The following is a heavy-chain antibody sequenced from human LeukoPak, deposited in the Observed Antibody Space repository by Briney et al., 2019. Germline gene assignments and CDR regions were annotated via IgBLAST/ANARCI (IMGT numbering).Heavy chain of an antibody. CDR1: GDSISSGGYS. CDR3: ARGGYDYVWGSYRPSNWFDP. J-gene: IGHJ5*02. Sequence: SETLSLTCTVSGDSISSGGYSWSWIRQPPGKGLEWIGYIYHSGSTYYNPSLKSRVTISVDRSKNQFSLKLSSVTAADTAVYYCARGGYDYVWGSYRPSNWFDPWGQGTLVTVSS. V-gene: IGHV4-30-2*01. CDR2: IYHSGST. D-gene: IGHD3-16*02.